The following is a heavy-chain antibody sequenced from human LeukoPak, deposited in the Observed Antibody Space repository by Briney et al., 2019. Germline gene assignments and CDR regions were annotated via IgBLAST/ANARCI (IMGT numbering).Heavy chain of an antibody. CDR2: ISSSSSYI. V-gene: IGHV3-21*01. J-gene: IGHJ6*03. CDR1: GFTFSSYS. D-gene: IGHD3-9*01. Sequence: SGGSLRLSCAASGFTFSSYSMNWVRQAPGKGLEWVSSISSSSSYIYYADSVKGRFTISRDNAKNSLYLQMNSLRAEDTAVYYCARGSGYDILTGYSGYMDVWGKGTTVTISS. CDR3: ARGSGYDILTGYSGYMDV.